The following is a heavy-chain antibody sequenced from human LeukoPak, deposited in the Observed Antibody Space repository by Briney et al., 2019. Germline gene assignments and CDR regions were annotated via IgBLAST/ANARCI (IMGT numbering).Heavy chain of an antibody. D-gene: IGHD3-10*01. J-gene: IGHJ4*02. CDR1: GGSISSSSYY. CDR2: IYYSGST. CDR3: ARVTQSYGSGNFDY. Sequence: SETLSLTCTVSGGSISSSSYYWGWIRQPPGKGLEWIGSIYYSGSTYYNSSLKSRVTISVDTSKNQFSLKLSSVTAADTAVYYCARVTQSYGSGNFDYWGQGTLVTVSS. V-gene: IGHV4-39*07.